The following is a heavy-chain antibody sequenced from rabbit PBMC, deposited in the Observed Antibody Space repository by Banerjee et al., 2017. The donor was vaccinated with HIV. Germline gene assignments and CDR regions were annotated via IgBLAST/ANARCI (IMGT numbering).Heavy chain of an antibody. D-gene: IGHD6-1*01. J-gene: IGHJ4*01. CDR3: AREEYVGYGYANL. Sequence: QEQLEEYGGDLVQPEGSLTLTCKASGFDFSSSYWICWIRQAPGKGLEWIACIDAGSNGNTYYASWAKGRFTVSKTSSTTVTLQMTSLTAADTATYFCAREEYVGYGYANLWGPGTLVTVS. CDR1: GFDFSSSYW. V-gene: IGHV1S45*01. CDR2: IDAGSNGNT.